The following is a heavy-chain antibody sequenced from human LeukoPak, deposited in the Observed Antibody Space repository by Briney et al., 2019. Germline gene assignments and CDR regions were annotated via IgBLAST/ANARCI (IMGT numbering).Heavy chain of an antibody. D-gene: IGHD2-2*01. V-gene: IGHV1-69*13. J-gene: IGHJ6*03. Sequence: SVKVSCKASGYTFSTYGISWVRQAPGQGLEWMGGIIPIFGTANYAQKFQGRVTITADESTSTAYMELSSLRSEDTAVYYCARSIGTRGYYYYYMDVWGKGTTVTVSS. CDR3: ARSIGTRGYYYYYMDV. CDR2: IIPIFGTA. CDR1: GYTFSTYG.